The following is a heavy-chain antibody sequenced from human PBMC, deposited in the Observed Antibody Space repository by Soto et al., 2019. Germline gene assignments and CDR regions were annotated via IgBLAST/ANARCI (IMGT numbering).Heavy chain of an antibody. Sequence: QITLKESGPTLVKPTQTLTLTCTFSGFSLSTSGVGVGWIRQPPGKALEWLALIYWDDDKRYTPSLQSRLTITKDISKNQVVLTMTNMDPVDTARYYCTRVMTTVTKEWGQGTLVTVSS. CDR3: TRVMTTVTKE. CDR1: GFSLSTSGVG. D-gene: IGHD4-17*01. V-gene: IGHV2-5*02. CDR2: IYWDDDK. J-gene: IGHJ4*02.